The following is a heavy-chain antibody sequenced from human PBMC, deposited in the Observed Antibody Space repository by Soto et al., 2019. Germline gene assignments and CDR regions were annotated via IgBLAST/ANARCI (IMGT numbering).Heavy chain of an antibody. CDR1: GFSLSTSGVG. CDR3: PRKDIVVVPAAIRGPMYX. D-gene: IGHD2-2*02. V-gene: IGHV2-5*01. J-gene: IGHJ6*02. CDR2: IYWNDDK. Sequence: SGATLVDPTQTLTLTYAFSGFSLSTSGVGVGWIRHPPVKALEWLALIYWNDDKRYSPSLKSRLTITKDTSKNQVVLTMTNMDPVDTPTYYCPRKDIVVVPAAIRGPMYXWGQVTRVTVS.